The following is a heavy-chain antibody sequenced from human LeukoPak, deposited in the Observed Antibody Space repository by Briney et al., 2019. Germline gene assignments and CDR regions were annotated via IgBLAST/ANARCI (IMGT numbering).Heavy chain of an antibody. Sequence: PSETLSLTCTVSVGSIISYFWSWIRQPAGKGLECIGRIYTSGGTNYNPSLQSRVTMSVDTSKNQFSLTLSSVTAADTAVYYCARAHVLRFLEWLRYYYYMDVWGKGTTVTVSS. CDR1: VGSIISYF. D-gene: IGHD3-3*01. J-gene: IGHJ6*03. CDR2: IYTSGGT. V-gene: IGHV4-4*07. CDR3: ARAHVLRFLEWLRYYYYMDV.